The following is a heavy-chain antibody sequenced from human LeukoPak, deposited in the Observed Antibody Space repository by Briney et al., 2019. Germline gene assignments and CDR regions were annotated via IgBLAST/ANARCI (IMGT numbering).Heavy chain of an antibody. J-gene: IGHJ2*01. CDR1: GGSISNYY. Sequence: SETLSLTCTVSGGSISNYYWSWIRQPPGKGLEWIGYIYNSGSANYIPSLKSRLTISLDTPRNQVSLNLTSVTAADTAVYYCARGLSGRGSWFFDLWGRGTLVTVSS. CDR2: IYNSGSA. D-gene: IGHD1-26*01. CDR3: ARGLSGRGSWFFDL. V-gene: IGHV4-59*12.